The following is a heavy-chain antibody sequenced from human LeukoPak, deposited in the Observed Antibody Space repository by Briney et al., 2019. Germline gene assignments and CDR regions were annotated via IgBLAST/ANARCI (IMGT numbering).Heavy chain of an antibody. D-gene: IGHD6-19*01. CDR2: IYPGDSDT. V-gene: IGHV5-51*01. J-gene: IGHJ4*02. Sequence: GESLKFSWKGSGYSFTSYWIGGVRQMPGKGLERMGIIYPGDSDTRYSPSFQGQVTTSADKTISTAYLQWSSLKASDTAMYYCARLKYSSGWYLYDYWGQGTPVTVSS. CDR3: ARLKYSSGWYLYDY. CDR1: GYSFTSYW.